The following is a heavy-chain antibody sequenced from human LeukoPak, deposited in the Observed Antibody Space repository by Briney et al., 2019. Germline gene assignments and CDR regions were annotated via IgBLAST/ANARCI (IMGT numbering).Heavy chain of an antibody. CDR3: ARAGDYYDSSGYSPGDY. V-gene: IGHV3-48*01. D-gene: IGHD3-22*01. J-gene: IGHJ4*02. Sequence: GGSLRLSCAASGFTFSSYSMNWVRQAPGKGLERVSYISSSSSTIYYADSVKGRFTISRGNAKNSLYLQMNSLRAEDTAVYYCARAGDYYDSSGYSPGDYWGQGTLVTVSS. CDR2: ISSSSSTI. CDR1: GFTFSSYS.